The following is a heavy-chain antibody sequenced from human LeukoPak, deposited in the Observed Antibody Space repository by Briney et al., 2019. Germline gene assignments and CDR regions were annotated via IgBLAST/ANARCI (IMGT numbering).Heavy chain of an antibody. CDR2: ISGTGSSI. CDR1: GFTFSDYY. V-gene: IGHV3-11*01. Sequence: GGSLRLSCAASGFTFSDYYMSWSRQAPGKGLEWVSYISGTGSSIYSADFVKGRFTISRDNPKSSLYLQMNSLRAEDTAVYYCARRGFTTIFGVITYYFDYWSQGTLVTVSS. CDR3: ARRGFTTIFGVITYYFDY. D-gene: IGHD3-3*01. J-gene: IGHJ4*02.